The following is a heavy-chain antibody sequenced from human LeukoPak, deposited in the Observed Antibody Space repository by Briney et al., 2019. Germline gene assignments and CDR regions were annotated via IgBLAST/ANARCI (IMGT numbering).Heavy chain of an antibody. CDR3: ARDIGSGWLDAFDI. Sequence: PGGSLRLSCAASGFTFSSYGMHWVRQAPGNGLEWVVVIWYDGSNKYYADSVKGRFTISRDNSKNTLYLQMNSLRAEDTAVYYCARDIGSGWLDAFDIWGQGTMVTVSS. CDR1: GFTFSSYG. CDR2: IWYDGSNK. D-gene: IGHD6-19*01. J-gene: IGHJ3*02. V-gene: IGHV3-33*01.